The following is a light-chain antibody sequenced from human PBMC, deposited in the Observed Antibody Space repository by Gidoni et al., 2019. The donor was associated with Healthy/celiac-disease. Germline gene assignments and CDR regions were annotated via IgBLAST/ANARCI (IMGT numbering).Light chain of an antibody. V-gene: IGKV3-11*01. CDR1: RRVSSY. CDR2: DTT. CDR3: QQRSNLPPLT. J-gene: IGKJ4*01. Sequence: ENGLTQSPATLSLSPGERATLSCRASRRVSSYLAWYQQKPGQAPRLLIYDTTNRATGIPARFRGSWSGTYFTLTISRLAPEDFAVYYCQQRSNLPPLTFGGGTKVEIK.